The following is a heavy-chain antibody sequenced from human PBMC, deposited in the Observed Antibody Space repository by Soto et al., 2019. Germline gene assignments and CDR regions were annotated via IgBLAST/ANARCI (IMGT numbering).Heavy chain of an antibody. D-gene: IGHD2-21*01. CDR3: VREVVSPIAIECSLLDT. CDR2: INRDGSTT. J-gene: IGHJ3*02. V-gene: IGHV3-74*01. Sequence: EAQLVESGGDLVQPGGSLRLSCEASGFTLSSHWMHWVRRAPGKGLMWVSRINRDGSTTDYADSVKGRFTISRDNVRNSLYLQKKSIRAEDTAVYYCVREVVSPIAIECSLLDTWGQGTMVTVSS. CDR1: GFTLSSHW.